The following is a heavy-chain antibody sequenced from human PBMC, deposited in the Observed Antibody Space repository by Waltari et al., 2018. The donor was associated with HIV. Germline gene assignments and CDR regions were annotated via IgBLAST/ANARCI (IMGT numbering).Heavy chain of an antibody. V-gene: IGHV3-53*01. CDR3: ARGFGCGGDCYYFDY. D-gene: IGHD2-21*02. CDR1: GFSVSSNY. J-gene: IGHJ4*02. CDR2: IYSGGST. Sequence: EVQLVESGGGLIQPGGSLRLSCAASGFSVSSNYMSWVRQAPGKGLEWVSVIYSGGSTYYADSVKGRFTIARDNSKNTLYLQMNSLRAEDTAVYYCARGFGCGGDCYYFDYWGQGTLVTVSS.